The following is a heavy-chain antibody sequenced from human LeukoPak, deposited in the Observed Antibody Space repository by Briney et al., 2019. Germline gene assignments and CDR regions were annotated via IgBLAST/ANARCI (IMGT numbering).Heavy chain of an antibody. CDR3: ARGYCYNSNCYGNFDF. J-gene: IGHJ4*02. CDR1: GYTFTSYY. Sequence: ASVKVSCKASGYTFTSYYLHWVRQAPGQGLEWMGLINPSGSSTSNTQKFQDRVTMTRDTSTSTVYMELSSLRSEDTAVYYCARGYCYNSNCYGNFDFWGQGTLVTVSS. D-gene: IGHD2-2*01. V-gene: IGHV1-46*01. CDR2: INPSGSST.